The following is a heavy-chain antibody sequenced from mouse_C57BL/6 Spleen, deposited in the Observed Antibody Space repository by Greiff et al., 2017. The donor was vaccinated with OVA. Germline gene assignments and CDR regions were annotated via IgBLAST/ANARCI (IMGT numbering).Heavy chain of an antibody. D-gene: IGHD1-1*01. Sequence: QVQLQQPGAELVMPGASVKLSCKASGYTFTSYCMHWVKQRPGQGLEWIGEIGPSDSYTNYNQKFKGQSTLTVDTSSSTAYMQLSSLTSEDSAVSYCARRGVDADCSSYGGYYWYFDVWGTGTTVTVSS. J-gene: IGHJ1*03. CDR3: ARRGVDADCSSYGGYYWYFDV. V-gene: IGHV1-69*01. CDR2: IGPSDSYT. CDR1: GYTFTSYC.